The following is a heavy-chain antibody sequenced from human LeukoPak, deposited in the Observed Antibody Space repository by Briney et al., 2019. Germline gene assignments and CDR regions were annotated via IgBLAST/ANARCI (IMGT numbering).Heavy chain of an antibody. CDR3: TRDSALLGVAFDL. V-gene: IGHV3-64D*06. J-gene: IGHJ3*01. Sequence: PGGSLRLSCSASGFPFNTYAIHWVRQAPGKGLEYVAGISSNGDNTDSADSAKGRFTISRDNSKSTLFLQMNSLRAEDTAVYFCTRDSALLGVAFDLWGQGTVVAVSS. D-gene: IGHD2-15*01. CDR1: GFPFNTYA. CDR2: ISSNGDNT.